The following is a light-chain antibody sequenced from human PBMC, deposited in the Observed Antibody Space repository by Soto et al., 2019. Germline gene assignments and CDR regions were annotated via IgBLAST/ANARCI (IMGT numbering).Light chain of an antibody. Sequence: IVLTQSPATLSFSPGERATLSCRASQSVIRSLNWYQQKPGQAPRLLMYDVSNRATGIPARFSGSGYGTDFTLTISSIEHEDFAVYYCQQRSNWPLTFVQGTKVEIK. CDR3: QQRSNWPLT. CDR1: QSVIRS. CDR2: DVS. J-gene: IGKJ1*01. V-gene: IGKV3-11*01.